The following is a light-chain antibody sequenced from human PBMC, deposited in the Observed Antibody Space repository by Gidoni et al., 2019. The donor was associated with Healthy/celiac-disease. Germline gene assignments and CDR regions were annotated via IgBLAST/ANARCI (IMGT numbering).Light chain of an antibody. CDR2: LGS. V-gene: IGKV2-28*01. CDR3: MQALQTPKT. Sequence: DIVMTQSPLSLHFTPGEPASISCRSSQSLLHSNGYNYLDWYLQKPGQSPQLLIYLGSTRDSGVPDRFSGSGSGTDFTLKISRVEAEDVGVYYCMQALQTPKTCGQGTKLEIK. J-gene: IGKJ2*01. CDR1: QSLLHSNGYNY.